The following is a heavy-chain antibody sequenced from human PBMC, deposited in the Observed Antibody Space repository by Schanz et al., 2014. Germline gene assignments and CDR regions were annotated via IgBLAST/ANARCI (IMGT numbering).Heavy chain of an antibody. D-gene: IGHD1-7*01. J-gene: IGHJ4*02. CDR2: ITASGDYM. CDR3: AKELRPGTERPRGNFDY. CDR1: RFTFSSYS. Sequence: EVQLVESGGGLVKPGGSLRLSCEASRFTFSSYSFNWVRQAPGKGLEWVSSITASGDYMHYADSVKGRFTISRDNARNSLYLQMNNLRVEDTAVYYCAKELRPGTERPRGNFDYWGQGTLVTVSS. V-gene: IGHV3-21*04.